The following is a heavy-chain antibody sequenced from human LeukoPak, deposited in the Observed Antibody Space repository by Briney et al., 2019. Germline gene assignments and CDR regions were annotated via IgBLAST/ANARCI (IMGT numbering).Heavy chain of an antibody. CDR2: ISAGGSST. CDR1: GFTFNNYA. D-gene: IGHD2-2*01. Sequence: PGGSLRLSCAASGFTFNNYAMNWVRQAPGKGLEWVSAISAGGSSTYYPDSVKGRFTISRDNSKNTLSLQMNSLRAEDTAVYYCAKDKHYCSSASCYLYYFDYWGQGTLVTVSS. V-gene: IGHV3-23*01. CDR3: AKDKHYCSSASCYLYYFDY. J-gene: IGHJ4*02.